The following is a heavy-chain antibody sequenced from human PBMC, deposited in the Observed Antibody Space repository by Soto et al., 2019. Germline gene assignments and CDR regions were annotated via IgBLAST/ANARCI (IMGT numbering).Heavy chain of an antibody. Sequence: QVQLQQWGAGLLKPSETLSLTCAVYGGSFRGYYWSWIRQPPGKGLEWIGEINHSGSTTYNPSLKSRVTISVDTSKNQFSLKLSSVTAADTAVYYCARGPPIVVVPAAMFGVSTPTCDYWGQGTLVTVSS. CDR3: ARGPPIVVVPAAMFGVSTPTCDY. D-gene: IGHD2-2*01. J-gene: IGHJ4*02. CDR2: INHSGST. V-gene: IGHV4-34*01. CDR1: GGSFRGYY.